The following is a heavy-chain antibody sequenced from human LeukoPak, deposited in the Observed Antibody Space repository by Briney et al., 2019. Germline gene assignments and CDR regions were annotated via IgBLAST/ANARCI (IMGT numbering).Heavy chain of an antibody. V-gene: IGHV1-8*02. CDR2: MNPNSGNT. CDR3: ARTRGPLWLGIPDY. CDR1: GYTFTSYG. D-gene: IGHD3-10*01. Sequence: GASVKVSCKASGYTFTSYGISWVRQAPGQGLEWMGWMNPNSGNTGYAQKFQGRVTMTRNTSISTAYMELSSLRSEDTAVYYCARTRGPLWLGIPDYWGQGTLVTVSS. J-gene: IGHJ4*02.